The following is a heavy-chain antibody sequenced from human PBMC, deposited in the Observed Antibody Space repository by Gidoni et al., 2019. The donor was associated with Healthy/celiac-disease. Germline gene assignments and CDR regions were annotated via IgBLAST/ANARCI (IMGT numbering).Heavy chain of an antibody. CDR3: AGKLAPYYYYGMDV. CDR1: GFYFSSYA. V-gene: IGHV3-23*01. D-gene: IGHD3-3*02. Sequence: EVQLLESGGGLVQPGGSLRLSCSASGFYFSSYAMSWVRQAPGKGLEWVSAISGSGGSTYYADSVKGRFTISRDNSKNTLYLQMNSLRAEDTAVYYCAGKLAPYYYYGMDVWGQGTTVTVSS. CDR2: ISGSGGST. J-gene: IGHJ6*02.